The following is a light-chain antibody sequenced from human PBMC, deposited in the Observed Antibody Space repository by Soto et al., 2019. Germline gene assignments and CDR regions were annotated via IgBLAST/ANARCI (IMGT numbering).Light chain of an antibody. CDR1: QSISSW. Sequence: MTQSPATLSVSPGERATITCRASQSISSWLAWYRQKPGKAPELLIWDASSLPRGVPSRFSGSGSGTELFLTTSSRLHDDFAAFYYRQYNNNWLWTFGQGTKVDIK. J-gene: IGKJ1*01. CDR2: DAS. V-gene: IGKV1-5*01. CDR3: RQYNNNWLWT.